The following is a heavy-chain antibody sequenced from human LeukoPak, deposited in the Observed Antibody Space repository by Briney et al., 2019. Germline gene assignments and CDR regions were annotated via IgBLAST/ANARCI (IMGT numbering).Heavy chain of an antibody. Sequence: GASVKVSCKASGYTFTSYEINWVRQATGQGLEWMGWMHPHSENTGYAQKFQGRVTLTRNTSISTVYLELSSLRSEDTAVYYYARGANLGTTRYNWFDSWGQGTLVTVSS. J-gene: IGHJ5*01. CDR1: GYTFTSYE. CDR2: MHPHSENT. CDR3: ARGANLGTTRYNWFDS. D-gene: IGHD3-16*01. V-gene: IGHV1-8*03.